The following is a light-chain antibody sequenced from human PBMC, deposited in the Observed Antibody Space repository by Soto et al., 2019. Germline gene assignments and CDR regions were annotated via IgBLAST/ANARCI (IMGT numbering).Light chain of an antibody. CDR3: HQYNTSPYT. CDR2: KAS. Sequence: DIQMTQSPSALSASVGDRVTITCRASQTINTWLAWYKQTPGKGPQLLIYKASSLQSGVPSRFSGRGSGTEFTLTISSLQPDDFATYYCHQYNTSPYTFGQGTKLEIK. V-gene: IGKV1-5*03. J-gene: IGKJ2*01. CDR1: QTINTW.